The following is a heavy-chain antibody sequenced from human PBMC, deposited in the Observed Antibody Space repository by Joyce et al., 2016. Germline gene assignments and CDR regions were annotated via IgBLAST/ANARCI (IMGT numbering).Heavy chain of an antibody. CDR2: ISWDGGST. CDR1: GFTFDDYT. CDR3: AKDRGGFGVGISSYLDY. J-gene: IGHJ4*02. D-gene: IGHD3-3*01. Sequence: EVQLVESGGVVVQPGGSLRLSCAASGFTFDDYTMHWVRQAPWKGLELVSLISWDGGSTYYADSVKGRFTISRDNSKNSLYLQMNSLRTEDTALYYCAKDRGGFGVGISSYLDYWGQGTLVTVSS. V-gene: IGHV3-43*01.